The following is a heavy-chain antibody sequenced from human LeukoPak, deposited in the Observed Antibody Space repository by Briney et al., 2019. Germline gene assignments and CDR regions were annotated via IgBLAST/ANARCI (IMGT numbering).Heavy chain of an antibody. CDR2: IWYDGSHK. Sequence: GGSLRLSCAASGFTFSSYGMHWVRQAPGKGLEWLAVIWYDGSHKYNADSVKGRFTISRDNSKNTLYLQMNSLRAEDTAVYYSTKVQRGIEPFMDVWGKGTTVTVSS. CDR3: TKVQRGIEPFMDV. J-gene: IGHJ6*03. CDR1: GFTFSSYG. D-gene: IGHD2/OR15-2a*01. V-gene: IGHV3-33*06.